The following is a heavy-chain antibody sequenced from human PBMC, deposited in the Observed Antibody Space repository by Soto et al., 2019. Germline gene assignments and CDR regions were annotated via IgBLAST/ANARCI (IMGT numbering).Heavy chain of an antibody. CDR2: IIPIFGTA. J-gene: IGHJ5*02. CDR1: GGTFSSYA. Sequence: QVQLVQSGAEVKKPGSSVKVSCKASGGTFSSYAISWVRQAPGQGLERMGGIIPIFGTANYAQKVQGRVTITANESMSTAYMELSSLRSEDTAVYYCASSYGGNLGWFDPWGQGTLVTVSS. CDR3: ASSYGGNLGWFDP. D-gene: IGHD4-17*01. V-gene: IGHV1-69*01.